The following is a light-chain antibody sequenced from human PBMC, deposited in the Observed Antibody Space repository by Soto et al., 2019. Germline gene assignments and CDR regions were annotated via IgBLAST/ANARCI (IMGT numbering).Light chain of an antibody. CDR1: QDISNY. CDR2: DAS. V-gene: IGKV1-33*01. Sequence: DIQMTQSPSSLSASVGDRVTITCQASQDISNYLNWYQRKPGKAPKLLIYDASNLKTGVPSRFSGSGSTTHFTFTISSLQPEDIATYYCQQYDNLPLTFGGGTKVDIK. J-gene: IGKJ4*01. CDR3: QQYDNLPLT.